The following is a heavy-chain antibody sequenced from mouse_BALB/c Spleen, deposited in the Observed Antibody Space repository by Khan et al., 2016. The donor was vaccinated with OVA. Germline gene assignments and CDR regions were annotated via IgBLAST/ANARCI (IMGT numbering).Heavy chain of an antibody. V-gene: IGHV3-2*02. Sequence: EVQLQESGPGLVKPSQSLSLTCTVTGYSITSDYAWNWIRQFPGNKLEWMGYISYSGSTSYNPSLKSRISITRDTSKNQFFLQLNSVTTEDTATYYCARSLIDYYGSSPYWGQGTLVTVSA. D-gene: IGHD1-1*01. CDR2: ISYSGST. CDR3: ARSLIDYYGSSPY. J-gene: IGHJ3*01. CDR1: GYSITSDYA.